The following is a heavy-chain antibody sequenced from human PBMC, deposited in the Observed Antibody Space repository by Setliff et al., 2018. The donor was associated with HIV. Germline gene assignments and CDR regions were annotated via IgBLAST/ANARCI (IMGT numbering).Heavy chain of an antibody. CDR1: GYTFTSYG. CDR3: AREGLLVTSVGGAYWYRGMDV. V-gene: IGHV1-18*01. Sequence: ASVKVSCKASGYTFTSYGISWVRQAPGQGLEWMGWISAYNGNTNYAQKLQGRVTMTTDTSTSTAYMELTGLRSEDTAVYYCAREGLLVTSVGGAYWYRGMDVWGQGTTVTVSS. CDR2: ISAYNGNT. D-gene: IGHD2-15*01. J-gene: IGHJ6*02.